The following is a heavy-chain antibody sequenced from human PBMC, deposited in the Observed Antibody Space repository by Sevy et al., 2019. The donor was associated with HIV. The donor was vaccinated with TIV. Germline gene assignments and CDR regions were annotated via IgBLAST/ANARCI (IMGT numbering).Heavy chain of an antibody. V-gene: IGHV4-4*07. CDR3: VHSSSHQPVHYYYSMDV. CDR2: IYTSGST. Sequence: SETLSLTCTVSGDSMSGYYWSWIRQPAGKGLEWIGRIYTSGSTYYNPSLKSRVTLSIDTSKNQFSLRLSSVTAADTAVYFCVHSSSHQPVHYYYSMDVWGKGTSVTVSS. D-gene: IGHD2-2*01. CDR1: GDSMSGYY. J-gene: IGHJ6*03.